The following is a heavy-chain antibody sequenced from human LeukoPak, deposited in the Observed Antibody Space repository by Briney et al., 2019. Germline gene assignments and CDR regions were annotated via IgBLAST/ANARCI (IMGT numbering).Heavy chain of an antibody. CDR3: ARGKPSDYGANFDY. D-gene: IGHD4/OR15-4a*01. Sequence: GASVKVSCKASGYTFTRYDINWVRQATGQGLEWMGWIHPNNGDTGYAQKFQGRVTIIRNTSISTAYMELSSLRSDDTAVYYCARGKPSDYGANFDYWGQGTLVTVSS. CDR1: GYTFTRYD. J-gene: IGHJ4*02. V-gene: IGHV1-8*03. CDR2: IHPNNGDT.